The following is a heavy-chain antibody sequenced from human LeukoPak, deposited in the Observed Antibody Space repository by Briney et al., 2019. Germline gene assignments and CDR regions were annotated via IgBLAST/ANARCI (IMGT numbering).Heavy chain of an antibody. D-gene: IGHD3-22*01. Sequence: GASVKVSCKASGGTFIIYAISWVRQAPGQGLEWMGGIIPIFSTANYAQKFQGRVTITADESTSTAYMELSSLRSEDTAVYYCASSYYYDSSGYYNWFDPWGQGTLVTVSS. V-gene: IGHV1-69*01. CDR2: IIPIFSTA. CDR3: ASSYYYDSSGYYNWFDP. J-gene: IGHJ5*02. CDR1: GGTFIIYA.